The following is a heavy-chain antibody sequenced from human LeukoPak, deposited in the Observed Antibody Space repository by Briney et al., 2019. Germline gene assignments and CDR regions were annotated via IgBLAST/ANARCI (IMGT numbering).Heavy chain of an antibody. CDR3: MRDPRTTKNAFDI. D-gene: IGHD4-11*01. CDR1: GYTFTDYH. V-gene: IGHV1-2*02. CDR2: INPNSGGT. Sequence: GASVKVSCKASGYTFTDYHMHWVRQAPGQGLQWMGWINPNSGGTNYAQKFQGRVTMTRDTSINTAYMDLNWLTSDDTAVYYCMRDPRTTKNAFDIWGQGTMVTVSS. J-gene: IGHJ3*02.